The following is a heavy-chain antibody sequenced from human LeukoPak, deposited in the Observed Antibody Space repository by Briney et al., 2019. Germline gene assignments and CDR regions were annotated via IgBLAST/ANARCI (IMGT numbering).Heavy chain of an antibody. CDR1: GFTFDDYA. CDR2: ISWNSGSI. CDR3: AKGKKDSKATDGAFDI. V-gene: IGHV3-9*01. Sequence: QPGRSLRLSCAASGFTFDDYAMHWVRQAPGKGLEWVSGISWNSGSIGYADSVKGRFTISRDNAKNSLYLQMNSLRAEDTALYYCAKGKKDSKATDGAFDIWGQGTMVTVSS. D-gene: IGHD3-22*01. J-gene: IGHJ3*02.